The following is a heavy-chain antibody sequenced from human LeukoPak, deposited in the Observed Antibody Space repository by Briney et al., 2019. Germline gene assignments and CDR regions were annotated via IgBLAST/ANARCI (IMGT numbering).Heavy chain of an antibody. CDR2: ISAYNGNT. CDR1: GGTFSSYG. D-gene: IGHD3-22*01. Sequence: ASVKVSCKASGGTFSSYGISWVRQAPGQGLEWMGWISAYNGNTNYAQKLQGRVTMTTDTSTSTAYMELRSLRSDDTAVYYCARVLYYGNAFDIWGQGTKVTVSS. V-gene: IGHV1-18*01. CDR3: ARVLYYGNAFDI. J-gene: IGHJ3*02.